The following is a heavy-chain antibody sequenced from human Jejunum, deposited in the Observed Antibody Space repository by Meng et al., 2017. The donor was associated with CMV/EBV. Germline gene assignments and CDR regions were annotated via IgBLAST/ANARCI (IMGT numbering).Heavy chain of an antibody. CDR2: ISLGNGQT. Sequence: QVARLQSGAGVKKPGASVKISCKTSGDTFTDPTIGWVRQAPGQGLEWVGWISLGNGQTVYGHKVQGRVTVTTDTSTSTAYMELRSLRSDDTAMYYCARDVWGFDYWGQGTLVTVSS. V-gene: IGHV1-18*04. D-gene: IGHD7-27*01. J-gene: IGHJ4*02. CDR3: ARDVWGFDY. CDR1: GDTFTDPT.